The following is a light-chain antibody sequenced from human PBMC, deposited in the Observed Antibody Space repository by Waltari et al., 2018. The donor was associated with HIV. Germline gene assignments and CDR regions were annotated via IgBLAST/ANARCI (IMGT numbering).Light chain of an antibody. J-gene: IGLJ2*01. V-gene: IGLV1-51*01. CDR3: GTWDSSVSAGV. CDR1: TSNIGKNF. Sequence: QSVLTQPPSVSAAPGQKVTFSCSGSTSNIGKNFVSWYQQLPEPAPKPIIYDNNTRPSGVPDRFSGSKSATSATLAITGLQTGDEADYYCGTWDSSVSAGVFGGGTKLTVL. CDR2: DNN.